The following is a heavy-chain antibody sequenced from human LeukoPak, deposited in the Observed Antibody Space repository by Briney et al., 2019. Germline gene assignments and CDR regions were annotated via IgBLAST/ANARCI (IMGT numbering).Heavy chain of an antibody. J-gene: IGHJ6*03. V-gene: IGHV1-46*01. CDR1: GYTFTSYY. Sequence: ASVTVSCMASGYTFTSYYMHWVRQAPGQGLEWMGIINPSGGSTSYAQKFQGRVTMTRDMSTSTVYMELSSLRSEDTAVYYCARGKGYCSSTSCPDPSYYYYMDVWGKGTTVTASS. CDR2: INPSGGST. D-gene: IGHD2-2*01. CDR3: ARGKGYCSSTSCPDPSYYYYMDV.